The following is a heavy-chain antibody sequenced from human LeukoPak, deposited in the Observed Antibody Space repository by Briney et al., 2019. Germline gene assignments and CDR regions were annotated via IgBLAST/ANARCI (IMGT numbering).Heavy chain of an antibody. CDR3: ASGVYYYDSSGYYYLVSPFDY. CDR1: GGSISSSSYY. J-gene: IGHJ4*02. V-gene: IGHV4-39*01. D-gene: IGHD3-22*01. Sequence: PSETLSLTCTVSGGSISSSSYYWGWIRQPPGKGLEWIGSIYYSGSSYYNPSLKSRVTISVDTSKNQFSLKLSSVTAADTAVYYCASGVYYYDSSGYYYLVSPFDYWGRGTLVTVSS. CDR2: IYYSGSS.